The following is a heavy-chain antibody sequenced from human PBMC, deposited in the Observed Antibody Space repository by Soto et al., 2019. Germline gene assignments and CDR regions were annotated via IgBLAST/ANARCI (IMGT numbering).Heavy chain of an antibody. Sequence: GASVKVSCKASGFTFTSSAVQWVRQARGQRLEWIGWIVVGSGNTNYAQKFQERVTINRDMSTSTAYMELSSLRSEETAVYYCAAVSKAGWELLFDAFDIWGQGTMVTVSS. CDR1: GFTFTSSA. CDR3: AAVSKAGWELLFDAFDI. CDR2: IVVGSGNT. V-gene: IGHV1-58*01. J-gene: IGHJ3*02. D-gene: IGHD1-26*01.